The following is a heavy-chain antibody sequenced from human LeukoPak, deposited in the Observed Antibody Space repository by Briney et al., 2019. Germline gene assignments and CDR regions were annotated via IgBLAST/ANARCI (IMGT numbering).Heavy chain of an antibody. V-gene: IGHV4-59*08. J-gene: IGHJ4*02. Sequence: SETLSLTCTVTGGSISGYHWNWIRQSPGKGLEWIGNIFYTGNVDYNPSLQSRVTISVDTSKNQFSLKLSSVTAADTAVYYCARHSHYMVRTDYWGQGTLVTVSS. CDR1: GGSISGYH. D-gene: IGHD3-10*01. CDR2: IFYTGNV. CDR3: ARHSHYMVRTDY.